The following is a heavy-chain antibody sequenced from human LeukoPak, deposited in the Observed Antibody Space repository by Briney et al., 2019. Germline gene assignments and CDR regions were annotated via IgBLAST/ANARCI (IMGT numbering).Heavy chain of an antibody. D-gene: IGHD5-12*01. J-gene: IGHJ4*02. CDR3: ARGNGRKYSGYDIRY. V-gene: IGHV4-59*01. Sequence: PSETLSLTCTVSGGSISSYYWSWIRQPPGKGLEWIGYIYYSGSTNYNPSLKSRVTISVDTSKNQFSLKLSSVTAADTAVYYCARGNGRKYSGYDIRYWGQGTLVTVSS. CDR2: IYYSGST. CDR1: GGSISSYY.